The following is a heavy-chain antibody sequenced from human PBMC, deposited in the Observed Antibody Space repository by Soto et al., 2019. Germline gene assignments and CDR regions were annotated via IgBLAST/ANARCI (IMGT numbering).Heavy chain of an antibody. CDR1: GYTFTTYA. J-gene: IGHJ4*02. Sequence: ASVKVSCKASGYTFTTYAVHWVRQAPGQRLEWLGRIHPATGDTGYSQTFQGRVTITRDTSASAAYMELSSLRSEDTAVYYCARHNWGQNFDYWGQATLVTVSS. V-gene: IGHV1-3*01. CDR3: ARHNWGQNFDY. D-gene: IGHD7-27*01. CDR2: IHPATGDT.